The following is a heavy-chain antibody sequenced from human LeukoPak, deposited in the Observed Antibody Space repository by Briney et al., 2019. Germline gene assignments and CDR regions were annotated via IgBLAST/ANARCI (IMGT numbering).Heavy chain of an antibody. J-gene: IGHJ6*03. CDR1: GGSISSSSYY. V-gene: IGHV4-39*01. CDR3: ARHQWHYYYYMGV. CDR2: IYYSGDT. Sequence: SETLSLTCTVSGGSISSSSYYWGWTRQPPGKGLEWIGSIYYSGDTYYNPSLNSRRVTISVDTSKNQFSLRLSSVTAADTAAYYCARHQWHYYYYMGVWGKGSTVTVSS. D-gene: IGHD6-19*01.